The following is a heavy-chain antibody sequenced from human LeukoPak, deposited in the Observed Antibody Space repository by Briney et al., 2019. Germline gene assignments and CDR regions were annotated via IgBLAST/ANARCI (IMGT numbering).Heavy chain of an antibody. CDR1: GYTFTSYG. Sequence: ASVKVSRKASGYTFTSYGISWVRQAPGQGLEWMGWISAYNGNTNYAQKLQGRVTMTTDTSTSTAYMELRSLRPDDTAVYYCARCQYCTNGVCYFGNWFDPWGQGTLVTVSS. CDR2: ISAYNGNT. D-gene: IGHD2-8*01. CDR3: ARCQYCTNGVCYFGNWFDP. J-gene: IGHJ5*02. V-gene: IGHV1-18*01.